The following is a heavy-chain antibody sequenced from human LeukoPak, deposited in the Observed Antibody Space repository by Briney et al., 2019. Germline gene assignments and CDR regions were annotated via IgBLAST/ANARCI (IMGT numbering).Heavy chain of an antibody. Sequence: GGSLRLSCAASGFTFSDSSMSWIRQAPGKGLECISYINSGGGSIYYADSVKGRFTISRDNAKNSLYLQMNNVRAEDTAVYYCARTSTDCLDCWGQGTLVTVSS. V-gene: IGHV3-11*04. J-gene: IGHJ4*02. CDR1: GFTFSDSS. CDR3: ARTSTDCLDC. CDR2: INSGGGSI. D-gene: IGHD2-21*02.